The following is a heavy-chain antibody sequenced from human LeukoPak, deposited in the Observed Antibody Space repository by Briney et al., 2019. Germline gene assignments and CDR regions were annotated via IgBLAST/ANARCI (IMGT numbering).Heavy chain of an antibody. Sequence: ASVKVSCKASGYTFTGYYMHWVRQAPGQGLEWMGWINPNSGGTNYAQKFQGRVTMTRDTSISTAYMELSGLRSDDTAVYFCARAVVAIAAQNYWGQGTLVTVSS. J-gene: IGHJ4*02. D-gene: IGHD6-6*01. CDR3: ARAVVAIAAQNY. CDR2: INPNSGGT. CDR1: GYTFTGYY. V-gene: IGHV1-2*02.